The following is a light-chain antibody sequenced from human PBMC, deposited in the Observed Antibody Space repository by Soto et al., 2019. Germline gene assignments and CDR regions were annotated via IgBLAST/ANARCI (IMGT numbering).Light chain of an antibody. Sequence: EVVLTQSQGPLSLSPGERATLSCRASQSVSKEYLAWYQQKPGEAPRLLFFGSCDMATGIPDRFRGSGSGTDFTLTISRLEPEDFVVYYFQQYGSSPPYTFGQGTKLEIK. J-gene: IGKJ2*01. CDR2: GSC. V-gene: IGKV3-20*01. CDR1: QSVSKEY. CDR3: QQYGSSPPYT.